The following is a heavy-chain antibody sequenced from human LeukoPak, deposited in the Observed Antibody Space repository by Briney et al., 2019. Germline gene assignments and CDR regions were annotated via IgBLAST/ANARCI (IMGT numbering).Heavy chain of an antibody. Sequence: ASVKVSFKASGYTVTGYYMHWVRQAPAQGLEWMGWINPNSGGTNYAQKFQGRVTMTRDTSISKAYMELSRLRSDDTAVYYCARPPSTGDDVYFDYWGQGTLVTVSS. V-gene: IGHV1-2*02. CDR2: INPNSGGT. D-gene: IGHD7-27*01. CDR3: ARPPSTGDDVYFDY. J-gene: IGHJ4*02. CDR1: GYTVTGYY.